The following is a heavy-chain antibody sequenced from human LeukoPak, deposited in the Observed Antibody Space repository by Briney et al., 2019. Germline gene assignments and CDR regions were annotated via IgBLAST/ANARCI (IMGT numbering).Heavy chain of an antibody. V-gene: IGHV1-18*01. J-gene: IGHJ5*02. CDR2: ISPXKGNT. CDR1: GYTFTSYG. D-gene: IGHD3-9*01. CDR3: ARGYYDILTGYYRGSWFDP. Sequence: ASVKVSCEASGYTFTSYGISWVRQAPGRGLEWMGWISPXKGNTNNEQKFQGRVTMTTDTSTSTAYMELRSLRSDDTAVYYCARGYYDILTGYYRGSWFDPWGQGTLVTVSS.